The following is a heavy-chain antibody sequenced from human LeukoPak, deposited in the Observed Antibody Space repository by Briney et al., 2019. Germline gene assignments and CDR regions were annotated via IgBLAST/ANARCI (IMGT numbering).Heavy chain of an antibody. J-gene: IGHJ4*02. D-gene: IGHD4-17*01. V-gene: IGHV3-15*01. CDR3: TALIYGDYDY. Sequence: PGGSLRLSCAASGFTFSNAWMGWVRHAPGKGMEWVGRIKSKTDGRTTDYAAPVTGRFTNSRDDSNNTLYLQMNSLKTEDTAVYYCTALIYGDYDYWGQGTLVTVSS. CDR1: GFTFSNAW. CDR2: IKSKTDGRTT.